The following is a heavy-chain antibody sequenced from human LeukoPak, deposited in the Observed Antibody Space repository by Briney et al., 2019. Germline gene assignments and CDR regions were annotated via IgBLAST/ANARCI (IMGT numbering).Heavy chain of an antibody. J-gene: IGHJ4*02. Sequence: GGSLRLSCAASGFSFPTYGMNWVRQAPGKGLEWVSSIGISSNKIYYADSVKGRFIISRDNAKNSVYLQMNSLRAEDTAVYYCARTSIAARRHYFDYWGQGTLVTVSS. CDR2: IGISSNKI. V-gene: IGHV3-21*01. CDR3: ARTSIAARRHYFDY. CDR1: GFSFPTYG. D-gene: IGHD6-6*01.